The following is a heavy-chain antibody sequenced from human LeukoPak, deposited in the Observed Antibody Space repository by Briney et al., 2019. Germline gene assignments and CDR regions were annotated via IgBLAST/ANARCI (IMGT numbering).Heavy chain of an antibody. D-gene: IGHD1-14*01. V-gene: IGHV4-59*12. CDR3: ARGLMSTRGY. Sequence: SETLSLTCTVSGGSISRYYWSWIRQPPGKGLEWIGYIYYSGSTNYNPSLKSRVTISVDTSKNQFSLKLSSVTAADTAVYYCARGLMSTRGYWGQGTLVTVTS. CDR2: IYYSGST. J-gene: IGHJ4*02. CDR1: GGSISRYY.